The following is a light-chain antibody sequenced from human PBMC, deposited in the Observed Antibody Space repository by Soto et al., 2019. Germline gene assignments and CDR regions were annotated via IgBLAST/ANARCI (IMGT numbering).Light chain of an antibody. Sequence: DIVMTQSPDSLAVSLGERATINCKSSQSVLYSSNNKNYLAWYQQKPGQPPKLLIYWASTRESGVPDRFSGSGSGTDFTLTSSSLQAEDVAVYYCQHLGTFGQGTKVEIK. V-gene: IGKV4-1*01. J-gene: IGKJ1*01. CDR2: WAS. CDR1: QSVLYSSNNKNY. CDR3: QHLGT.